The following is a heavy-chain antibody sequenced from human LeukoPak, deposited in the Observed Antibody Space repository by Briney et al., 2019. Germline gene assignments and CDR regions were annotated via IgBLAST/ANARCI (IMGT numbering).Heavy chain of an antibody. CDR2: IYYSGNT. V-gene: IGHV4-39*01. CDR1: GVSISSSNSY. J-gene: IGHJ4*02. CDR3: ARGQKYRSGYTVTELGSGYFDY. D-gene: IGHD5-18*01. Sequence: SETLSLTCTVSGVSISSSNSYWGWIRQPPGKGLEWIASIYYSGNTYYNASLKSQVSISIDTSKNQFSLRLTSVTAADTAVYYCARGQKYRSGYTVTELGSGYFDYWGQGTLVTVSS.